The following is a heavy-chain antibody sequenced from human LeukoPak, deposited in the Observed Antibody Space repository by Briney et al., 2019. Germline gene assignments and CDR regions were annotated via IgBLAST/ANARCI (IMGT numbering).Heavy chain of an antibody. CDR3: ARGSAVTTYDAFDI. CDR2: INHSGST. Sequence: SETLSLTCAVYGGSFSGYYWSWIRQPPGKGLEWIGEINHSGSTNYNPSLKSRVTISLDTSKSQFSLKLSSVTAADTAVYYCARGSAVTTYDAFDIWGQGTMVTVAS. V-gene: IGHV4-34*01. J-gene: IGHJ3*02. D-gene: IGHD4-17*01. CDR1: GGSFSGYY.